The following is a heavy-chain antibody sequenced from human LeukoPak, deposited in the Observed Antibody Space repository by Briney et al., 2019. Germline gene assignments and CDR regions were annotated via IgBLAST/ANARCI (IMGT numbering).Heavy chain of an antibody. CDR1: GGSISTPGYY. J-gene: IGHJ4*02. CDR3: ARHALATVTDPSFDY. V-gene: IGHV4-39*01. Sequence: SETLSLTCTLSGGSISTPGYYWRWIRQPPGKGLEWIGCLYHSGSTYYKPSLKSRATISVDKSKNQCSLNLRSVTAADTAVYYGARHALATVTDPSFDYWGQGTLVTVSS. CDR2: LYHSGST. D-gene: IGHD2-21*02.